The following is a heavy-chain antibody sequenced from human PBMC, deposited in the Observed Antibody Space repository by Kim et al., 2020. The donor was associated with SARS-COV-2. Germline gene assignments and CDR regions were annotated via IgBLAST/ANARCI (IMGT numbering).Heavy chain of an antibody. J-gene: IGHJ2*01. CDR3: ARGGAAAGRGWYFDL. CDR1: GYTFTSYG. CDR2: ISAYNGNT. D-gene: IGHD6-13*01. Sequence: ASVKVSCKASGYTFTSYGISWVRQAPGQGLEWMVWISAYNGNTKYAQKLQGRVTMTTDTSTSTAYMELSSLRSDDTAVYYCARGGAAAGRGWYFDLWGRGTLVTVSS. V-gene: IGHV1-18*01.